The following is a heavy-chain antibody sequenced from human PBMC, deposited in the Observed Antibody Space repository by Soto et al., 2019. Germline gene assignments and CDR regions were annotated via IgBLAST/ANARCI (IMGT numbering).Heavy chain of an antibody. V-gene: IGHV4-59*08. CDR2: IYYSGST. D-gene: IGHD4-17*01. CDR1: GGSISSYY. J-gene: IGHJ6*03. CDR3: ARRVYGDYSYYYMDV. Sequence: QVQLQESGPGLVKPSETLSLTCTVSGGSISSYYWSWIRQPPGKGLEWIGYIYYSGSTNYNPSRKSRVTISADTSKNQFSLKLSSVTAADTAVYYCARRVYGDYSYYYMDVWGKGTTVTVSS.